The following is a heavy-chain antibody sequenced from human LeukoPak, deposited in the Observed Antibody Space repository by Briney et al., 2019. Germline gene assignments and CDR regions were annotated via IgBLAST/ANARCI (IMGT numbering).Heavy chain of an antibody. V-gene: IGHV3-30-3*01. D-gene: IGHD4-17*01. Sequence: PGGSLRLSCAASGFTFSSYEMNWVRQAPGEGLEWVAVISYDGSNKYYADSVKGRFTISRDNSKNTLYLQMNSLRAEDTAVYYCARGSRVTTQYWYFDLWGRGTLVTVSS. CDR2: ISYDGSNK. CDR3: ARGSRVTTQYWYFDL. CDR1: GFTFSSYE. J-gene: IGHJ2*01.